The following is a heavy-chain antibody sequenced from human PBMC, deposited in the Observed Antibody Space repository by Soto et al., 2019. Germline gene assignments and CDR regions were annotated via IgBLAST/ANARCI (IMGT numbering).Heavy chain of an antibody. CDR2: IYYSGST. CDR1: GGSTSSGGYY. D-gene: IGHD3-9*01. V-gene: IGHV4-31*03. Sequence: KPSETLSLTCTVSGGSTSSGGYYWSCIRQHPGKGLEWIGYIYYSGSTYYNPSLKSRVTISVDTSKNQFSLKLSSVTAADTAVYYCARVRANPLNLLRYFDEPTYYFDYWGQGTLVTVSS. CDR3: ARVRANPLNLLRYFDEPTYYFDY. J-gene: IGHJ4*02.